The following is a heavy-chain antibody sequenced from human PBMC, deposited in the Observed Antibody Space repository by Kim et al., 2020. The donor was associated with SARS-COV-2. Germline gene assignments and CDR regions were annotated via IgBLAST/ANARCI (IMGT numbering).Heavy chain of an antibody. CDR3: ARVPPSITSIGNWYDP. D-gene: IGHD1-20*01. CDR1: FSGHY. Sequence: FSGHYIHWVRQAPGQGLEWMGRMNPNSGGTNYAQKFQGRVTMTSDTSISTAYMELSRLTYDDTAVYYCARVPPSITSIGNWYDPWGQGTLAT. CDR2: MNPNSGGT. J-gene: IGHJ5*02. V-gene: IGHV1-2*06.